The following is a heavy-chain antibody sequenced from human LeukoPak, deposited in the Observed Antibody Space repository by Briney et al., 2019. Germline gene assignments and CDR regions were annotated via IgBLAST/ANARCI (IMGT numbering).Heavy chain of an antibody. J-gene: IGHJ6*02. D-gene: IGHD6-13*01. CDR1: GGSFSGYY. V-gene: IGHV4-34*01. CDR2: INHSGST. CDR3: ARDTESIAAAGKGGYYYYYGMDV. Sequence: SETLSLTCAVYGGSFSGYYWSWIRQPPGKGLEWIGEINHSGSTNYNPSLKSRVTISVDTSKNQFSLKLSSVTAADTAVYYCARDTESIAAAGKGGYYYYYGMDVWGQGTTVTVSS.